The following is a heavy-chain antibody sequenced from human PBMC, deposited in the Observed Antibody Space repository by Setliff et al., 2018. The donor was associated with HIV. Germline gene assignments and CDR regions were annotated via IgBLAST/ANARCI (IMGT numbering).Heavy chain of an antibody. J-gene: IGHJ4*02. CDR1: GGSIDHYY. CDR3: ACRYYDLWSNYYTGIPY. D-gene: IGHD3-3*01. V-gene: IGHV4-4*07. Sequence: PSETLSLTCTVSGGSIDHYYWSWIRQPAGEGLEWIGRLYSRGSTTYNPSLRSRATMSADTSKNLFSLKLRSVTAADTAVYYCACRYYDLWSNYYTGIPYWGQGTLVTVSS. CDR2: LYSRGST.